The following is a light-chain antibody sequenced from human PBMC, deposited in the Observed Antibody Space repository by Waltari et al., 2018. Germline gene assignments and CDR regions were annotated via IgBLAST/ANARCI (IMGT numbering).Light chain of an antibody. V-gene: IGKV3-20*01. CDR2: GAS. CDR1: QSVSRA. Sequence: DIVLTQSPGTLSLSLGERATVSCRASQSVSRALAWYQQKPGQAPSLLIYGASTRATGIPDRFSGSGSGTDFSLTISRLEPDDFAVYYCQHYLRLPVTFGQGTTVEI. CDR3: QHYLRLPVT. J-gene: IGKJ1*01.